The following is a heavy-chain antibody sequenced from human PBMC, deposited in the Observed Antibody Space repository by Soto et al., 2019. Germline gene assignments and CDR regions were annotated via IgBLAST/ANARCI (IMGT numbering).Heavy chain of an antibody. D-gene: IGHD2-21*02. V-gene: IGHV4-39*01. CDR3: ATQRTSVVTQAYFDV. CDR2: IYYSGRN. CDR1: GTSINGRIYS. Sequence: SETLSLTCTVTGTSINGRIYSWGWIRKPPGKGLEWIGSIYYSGRNYNNPSLKSGVSMSIDTSKDQFSLKLKSVTAAETALYFCATQRTSVVTQAYFDVWGPGSLVTVSS. J-gene: IGHJ4*02.